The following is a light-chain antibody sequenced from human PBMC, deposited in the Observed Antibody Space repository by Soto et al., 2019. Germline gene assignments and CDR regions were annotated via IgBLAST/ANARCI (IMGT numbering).Light chain of an antibody. V-gene: IGLV1-44*01. J-gene: IGLJ1*01. CDR2: TNN. Sequence: QSVLTQPPSASGTPGQRVNISCSGGSSNIGSDTVNWYQHLPGTAPKLLIYTNNQRPSGVPDRFSGSKSGTSASLTISGLQSEYVSEYYCASGDDSLNRYVFRPVSKVNDL. CDR1: SSNIGSDT. CDR3: ASGDDSLNRYV.